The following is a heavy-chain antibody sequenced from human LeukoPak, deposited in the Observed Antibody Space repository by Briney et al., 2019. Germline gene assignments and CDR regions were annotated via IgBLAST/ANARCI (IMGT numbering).Heavy chain of an antibody. J-gene: IGHJ3*02. CDR3: ARVSLGAFDI. CDR2: INHSGST. V-gene: IGHV4-34*01. Sequence: WETLSLTCAVYGGSFSGYYWSWIRQPPGKGLEWIGEINHSGSTNYNPSLKSRVTISVDTSKNQFSLKLSSVTAADTAVYYCARVSLGAFDIWGQGTMVTVSS. CDR1: GGSFSGYY. D-gene: IGHD2/OR15-2a*01.